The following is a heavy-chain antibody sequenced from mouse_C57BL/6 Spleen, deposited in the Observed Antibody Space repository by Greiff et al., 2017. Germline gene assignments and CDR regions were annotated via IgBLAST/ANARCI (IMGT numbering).Heavy chain of an antibody. V-gene: IGHV1-82*01. J-gene: IGHJ2*01. CDR3: AYVNLYYFDY. D-gene: IGHD2-1*01. Sequence: QVQLQQSGPELVKPGASVKISCKASGYAFSSSWMNWVKQRPGKGLEWIGRIYPGDGDTNYNGKFKGKATLTADKSSSTAYMQLSSLTSEDAAVYFCAYVNLYYFDYGGQGTTLTVSS. CDR1: GYAFSSSW. CDR2: IYPGDGDT.